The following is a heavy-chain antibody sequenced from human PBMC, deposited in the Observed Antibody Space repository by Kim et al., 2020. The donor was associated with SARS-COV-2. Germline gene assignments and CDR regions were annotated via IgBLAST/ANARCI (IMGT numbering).Heavy chain of an antibody. CDR1: GFTFSSYS. Sequence: GGSLRLSCAASGFTFSSYSMNWVRQAPGKGLEWVSSISSSSYIYYADSVKGRFTISRDNAKNSLYLQMNSLRAEDTAVYYCARELVVVVAATKNAFNIWGQGTMVTVSS. V-gene: IGHV3-21*01. CDR3: ARELVVVVAATKNAFNI. D-gene: IGHD2-15*01. CDR2: ISSSSYI. J-gene: IGHJ3*02.